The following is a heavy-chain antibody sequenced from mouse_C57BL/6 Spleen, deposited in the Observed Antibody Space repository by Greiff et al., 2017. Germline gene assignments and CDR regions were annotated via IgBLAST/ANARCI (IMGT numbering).Heavy chain of an antibody. D-gene: IGHD2-3*01. CDR1: GFSLTSYG. V-gene: IGHV2-2*01. Sequence: VKLMESGPGLVQPSQSLSITCTVSGFSLTSYGVHWVRPSPGKGLEWLGVIWSGGSTDYNAAFISRLSISKDNSKSQVFFKMNSLQADDTAIYYCARMEDGYYDFDVWGTGTTVTVSS. CDR2: IWSGGST. J-gene: IGHJ1*03. CDR3: ARMEDGYYDFDV.